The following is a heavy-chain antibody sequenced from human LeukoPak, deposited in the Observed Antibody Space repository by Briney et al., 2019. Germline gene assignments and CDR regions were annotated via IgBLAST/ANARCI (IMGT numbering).Heavy chain of an antibody. D-gene: IGHD1-26*01. CDR1: GFTFSSYI. CDR2: ISSSSRTT. CDR3: ARVLANYYMDV. J-gene: IGHJ6*03. Sequence: GGSLRLSCAASGFTFSSYIMNGVRQAPGKGLDGVSHISSSSRTTYYPDSVKGRFTISRDNAKNSLYLQMNSLRAEETAVYYCARVLANYYMDVWGKGTTVTVSS. V-gene: IGHV3-48*04.